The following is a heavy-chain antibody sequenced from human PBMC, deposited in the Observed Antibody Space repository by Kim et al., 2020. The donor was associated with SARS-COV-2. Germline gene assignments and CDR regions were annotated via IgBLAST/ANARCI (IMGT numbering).Heavy chain of an antibody. CDR2: MSYSGIS. CDR1: GGSISSAGYY. Sequence: SETLSLTCTVSGGSISSAGYYWNWVRQLPGKGLEWIGYMSYSGISNYNPPLRSRVFISLDASKSQFSVELSSVTAADTAVYYCTRILVEDSGTYCWFDP. V-gene: IGHV4-31*03. D-gene: IGHD3-10*01. CDR3: TRILVEDSGTYCWFDP. J-gene: IGHJ5*02.